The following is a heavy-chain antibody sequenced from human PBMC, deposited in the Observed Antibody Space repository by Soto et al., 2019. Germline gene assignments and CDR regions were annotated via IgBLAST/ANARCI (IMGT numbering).Heavy chain of an antibody. Sequence: DSLKISCQGSGYSFINFWITWVRQMPGKGLEWMGRIDPGDSYSDYSPSFQGHVTFSVDKSISTAYLQGSSLKASDTAVYYCATPRSNLRGDYYYGMDVWGQGTTVTVSS. CDR3: ATPRSNLRGDYYYGMDV. CDR2: IDPGDSYS. D-gene: IGHD1-26*01. J-gene: IGHJ6*02. CDR1: GYSFINFW. V-gene: IGHV5-10-1*01.